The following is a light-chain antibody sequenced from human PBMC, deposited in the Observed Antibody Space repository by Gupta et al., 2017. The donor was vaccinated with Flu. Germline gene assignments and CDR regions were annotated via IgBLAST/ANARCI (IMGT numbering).Light chain of an antibody. CDR3: QQRANWRLI. Sequence: GDSATLSCRASQSVATFLAWYQQKHGQSPRLLIYDSDKRATDIPGRFSGSGSETDFTLTISNLEPEDFAVYYCQQRANWRLIFGGGTRVELK. CDR1: QSVATF. CDR2: DSD. V-gene: IGKV3-11*01. J-gene: IGKJ4*01.